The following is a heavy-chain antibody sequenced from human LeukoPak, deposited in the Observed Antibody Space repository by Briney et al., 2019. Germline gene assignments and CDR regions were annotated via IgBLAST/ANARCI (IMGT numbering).Heavy chain of an antibody. D-gene: IGHD3-10*01. CDR1: GGSISSYY. J-gene: IGHJ5*02. CDR3: ARSMVRGVNHNWFDP. Sequence: SETLSLTCAVSGGSISSYYWSWIRQPPGKGLEWIGYIYYGGSTNYNPSLKSRVTISVDTSKNQFSLKLSSVTAADTAVYYCARSMVRGVNHNWFDPWGQGTLVTVSS. V-gene: IGHV4-59*01. CDR2: IYYGGST.